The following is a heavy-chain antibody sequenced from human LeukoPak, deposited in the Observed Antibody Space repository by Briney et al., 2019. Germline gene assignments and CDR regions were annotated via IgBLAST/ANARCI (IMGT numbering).Heavy chain of an antibody. J-gene: IGHJ4*02. CDR3: AKRGVVIRVILVGFHKEAYYFDS. Sequence: GGSLRLSCAASGFTVSSNYGMSWVRQAPGKGLEWVAGLGGSGGTTNYADSVKGRFTISRDNRKNTLYLQMNSLRAEDTAVYFCAKRGVVIRVILVGFHKEAYYFDSWGQGALVTVSS. CDR1: GFTVSSNYG. D-gene: IGHD3-22*01. V-gene: IGHV3-23*01. CDR2: LGGSGGTT.